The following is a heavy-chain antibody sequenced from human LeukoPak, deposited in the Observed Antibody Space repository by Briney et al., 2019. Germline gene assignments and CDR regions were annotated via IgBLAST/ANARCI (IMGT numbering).Heavy chain of an antibody. D-gene: IGHD4-17*01. CDR1: GGSISSGSYY. J-gene: IGHJ6*03. V-gene: IGHV4-61*02. CDR3: ARVTTVTTDYYYYMDV. Sequence: PSETLSLTCTVSGGSISSGSYYWSWIRQPAGKGLEWIGRIYTSGSTNYNPSLKSRVTISVDTSKNQFSLKLSSVTAAGTAVYYCARVTTVTTDYYYYMDVWGKGTTVTVSS. CDR2: IYTSGST.